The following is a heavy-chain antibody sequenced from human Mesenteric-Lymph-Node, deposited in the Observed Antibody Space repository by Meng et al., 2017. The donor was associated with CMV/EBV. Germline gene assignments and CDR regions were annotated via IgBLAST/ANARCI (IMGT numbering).Heavy chain of an antibody. CDR1: GFTFNDYA. D-gene: IGHD2-2*01. V-gene: IGHV3-30*02. J-gene: IGHJ3*02. CDR3: AKDGGLPGTIEFAFDI. Sequence: GESLKISCAASGFTFNDYAMLWVRQAPGKGLEWVAYVRFDGPIKYYAGSVKGRFTISRDNSKNTLYLQMDSLRPEDTAVYYCAKDGGLPGTIEFAFDIWGHGTMVTVSS. CDR2: VRFDGPIK.